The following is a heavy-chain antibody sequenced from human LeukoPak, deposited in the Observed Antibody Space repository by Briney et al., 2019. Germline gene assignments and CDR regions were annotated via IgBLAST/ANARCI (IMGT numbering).Heavy chain of an antibody. D-gene: IGHD6-13*01. J-gene: IGHJ4*02. Sequence: GESLKISCKASGYSFTNYWIGWVRQMPGKGLEWMGIIYPDDSDARHRPSFQGQDTITADKSISTAYLQWSSLKASDTALHFCARPDSSSWHFDYWGQGTLVTVSS. CDR1: GYSFTNYW. CDR3: ARPDSSSWHFDY. CDR2: IYPDDSDA. V-gene: IGHV5-51*01.